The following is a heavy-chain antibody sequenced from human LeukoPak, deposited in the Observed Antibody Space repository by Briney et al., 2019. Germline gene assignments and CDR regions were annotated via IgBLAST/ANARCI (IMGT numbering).Heavy chain of an antibody. V-gene: IGHV4-34*01. CDR3: ARGRGSGGNY. CDR2: INHSGST. J-gene: IGHJ4*02. CDR1: GGSFSGYY. D-gene: IGHD3-10*01. Sequence: SETLSVTCAVYGGSFSGYYWSWIRQPPGNGLEWIGEINHSGSTNYNPSLKSRVTISVDTSKNQFSLKLSSVTAADTAVYYCARGRGSGGNYWGQGTLVTVSS.